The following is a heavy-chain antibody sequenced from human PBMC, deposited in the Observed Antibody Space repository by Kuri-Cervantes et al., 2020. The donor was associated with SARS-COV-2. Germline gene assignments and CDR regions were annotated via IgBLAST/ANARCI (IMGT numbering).Heavy chain of an antibody. J-gene: IGHJ5*02. CDR3: ARVGYDFWSGPNWFDP. CDR2: MNPNSGNT. CDR1: GGTFSSCA. D-gene: IGHD3-3*01. Sequence: ASVKVSCKASGGTFSSCAISWVRQAPGQGLEWMRWMNPNSGNTGYAQKFQGRVTITRNTSISTAYMELSSLRSEDTAVYYCARVGYDFWSGPNWFDPWGQGTLVTVSS. V-gene: IGHV1-8*03.